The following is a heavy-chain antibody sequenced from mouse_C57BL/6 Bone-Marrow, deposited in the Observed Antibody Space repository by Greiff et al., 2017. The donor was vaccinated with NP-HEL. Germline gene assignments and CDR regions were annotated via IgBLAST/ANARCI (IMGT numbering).Heavy chain of an antibody. J-gene: IGHJ3*01. CDR2: IDPEDGDT. V-gene: IGHV14-1*01. Sequence: VQLQQSGAELVRPGASVKLSCTASGFNIKDYYMHWVKRRPEQGLEWIGRIDPEDGDTEYAPKFLGKATMTADTSSNTAYLQLSSLTSEDTAVYYCTTYYYGSTWFAYWGQGTLVTVSA. CDR3: TTYYYGSTWFAY. D-gene: IGHD1-1*01. CDR1: GFNIKDYY.